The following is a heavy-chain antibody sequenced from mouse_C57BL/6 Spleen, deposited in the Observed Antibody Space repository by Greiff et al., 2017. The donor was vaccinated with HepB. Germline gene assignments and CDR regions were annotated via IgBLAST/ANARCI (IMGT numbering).Heavy chain of an antibody. J-gene: IGHJ3*01. CDR2: ISGGGGNT. V-gene: IGHV5-9*01. Sequence: EVKLMESGGGLVKPGGSLKLSCAASGFTFSSYTMSWVRQTPEKRLEWVATISGGGGNTYYPDSVKGRFTISRDNAKNTLYLQMSRLRSEDTALYYCARQYYGSSYEWFAYWGQGTLVTVSA. CDR3: ARQYYGSSYEWFAY. CDR1: GFTFSSYT. D-gene: IGHD1-1*01.